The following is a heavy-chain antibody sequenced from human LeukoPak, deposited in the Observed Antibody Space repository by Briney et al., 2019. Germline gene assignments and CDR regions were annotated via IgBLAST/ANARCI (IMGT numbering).Heavy chain of an antibody. CDR2: INQDATEK. J-gene: IGHJ4*02. Sequence: GGSLRLSCAASGFTFTTYWMTWVRQAPGKGLEWVANINQDATEKYYVDSVKGRFTISRDNAKNSLYLQMNSLRVGDTAVYYCAKVAKYYYGSETYYFFEHWGQGTPVTASS. CDR3: AKVAKYYYGSETYYFFEH. CDR1: GFTFTTYW. V-gene: IGHV3-7*01. D-gene: IGHD3-10*01.